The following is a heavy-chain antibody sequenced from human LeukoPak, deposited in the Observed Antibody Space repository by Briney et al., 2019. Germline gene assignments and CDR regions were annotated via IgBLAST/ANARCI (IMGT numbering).Heavy chain of an antibody. V-gene: IGHV3-74*01. CDR1: GLTFNTYW. CDR2: INPDGSVT. Sequence: GGSLRLSCLASGLTFNTYWMHWVRHVPGKGPVWVSRINPDGSVTWDADSVRGRFIISRDDAKNTLYLQMNSLRAEDTALYYCAREAPAYGERYFVSWGQGTLVTVSS. CDR3: AREAPAYGERYFVS. D-gene: IGHD2-21*01. J-gene: IGHJ4*02.